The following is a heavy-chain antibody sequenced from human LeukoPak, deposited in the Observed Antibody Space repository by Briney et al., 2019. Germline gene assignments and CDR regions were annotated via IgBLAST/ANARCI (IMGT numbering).Heavy chain of an antibody. CDR2: IIRSSSNI. V-gene: IGHV3-21*01. CDR1: GFIFSSYS. Sequence: GPSQRLSCPAYGFIFSSYSMNCVHQAPGKGLEWVSSIIRSSSNIYYADSVKGRLTISRDNPKNSLYLPMNSIRAEDMAVLYCARSARTYCDIVTGWNWFDPWGQGTLVTVSS. CDR3: ARSARTYCDIVTGWNWFDP. D-gene: IGHD3-9*01. J-gene: IGHJ5*02.